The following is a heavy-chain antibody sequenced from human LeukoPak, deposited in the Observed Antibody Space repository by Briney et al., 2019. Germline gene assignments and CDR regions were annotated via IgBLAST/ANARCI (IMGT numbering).Heavy chain of an antibody. J-gene: IGHJ4*02. V-gene: IGHV3-74*01. CDR3: AKGSNFAFDN. D-gene: IGHD1-1*01. CDR2: INPDGTAA. Sequence: PGGSLRLSCAASGFSFSNFWMHWVRQAPGMGLVWVSQINPDGTAALYADSVKGRFTISRDNAKNTLYLQMNTLRADGTAVYYCAKGSNFAFDNWGQGILVTVSS. CDR1: GFSFSNFW.